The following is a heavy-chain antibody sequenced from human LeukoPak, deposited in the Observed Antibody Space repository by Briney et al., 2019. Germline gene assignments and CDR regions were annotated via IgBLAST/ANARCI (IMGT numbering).Heavy chain of an antibody. CDR2: ISAYNGNT. J-gene: IGHJ3*02. Sequence: ASVTVFCKASGYTFTSYGIRWVRQAPGQGLDWMGWISAYNGNTNYAQKRQGRVTMTTDTSTSTAYMELRSLRSDDTAVYYCARFQDDSSGYSLRDAFDIWGQGTMVTVSS. CDR3: ARFQDDSSGYSLRDAFDI. CDR1: GYTFTSYG. D-gene: IGHD3-22*01. V-gene: IGHV1-18*01.